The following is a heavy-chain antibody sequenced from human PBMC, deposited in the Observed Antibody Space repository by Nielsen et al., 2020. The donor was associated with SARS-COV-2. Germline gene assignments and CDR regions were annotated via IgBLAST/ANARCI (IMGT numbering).Heavy chain of an antibody. CDR1: GFSLSNYW. D-gene: IGHD1-26*01. CDR2: IKSKTDGGTT. Sequence: GGSLRLSCVGSGFSLSNYWMSWVRQAPGKGLEWVGRIKSKTDGGTTDYAAPVKGRFTISRDNSKNTLYLQMNSLRAEDTAVYYCARPYSGSYWSWFDPWGQGTLVTVSS. J-gene: IGHJ5*02. CDR3: ARPYSGSYWSWFDP. V-gene: IGHV3-15*01.